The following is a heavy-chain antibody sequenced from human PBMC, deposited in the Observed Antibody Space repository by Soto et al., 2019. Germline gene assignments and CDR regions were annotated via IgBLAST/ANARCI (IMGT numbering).Heavy chain of an antibody. D-gene: IGHD3-22*01. J-gene: IGHJ4*02. CDR3: ASYDSSGYRYYYFDY. V-gene: IGHV3-11*01. CDR1: GFTLSAYA. Sequence: NPGGSLRLSCAASGFTLSAYAMSWVRQAPGKGLEWVSYISSSGSTIYYADSVKGRFTISRDNAKNSLYLQMNSLRAEDTAVYYCASYDSSGYRYYYFDYWGQGTLVTVSS. CDR2: ISSSGSTI.